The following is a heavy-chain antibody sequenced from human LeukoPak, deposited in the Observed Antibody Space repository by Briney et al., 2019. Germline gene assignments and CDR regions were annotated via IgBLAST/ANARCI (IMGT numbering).Heavy chain of an antibody. J-gene: IGHJ5*02. CDR3: ARDKYYYGSGSYRFDP. V-gene: IGHV4-4*07. Sequence: SETLSLTCTVSGGSISSYYWSWIRQPAGKGLEWIGRIYTSGSTNYNPSLKSRVTISVDTSKNQFSLKLSSVTAADTAVYYCARDKYYYGSGSYRFDPWGQGTLVTVSS. CDR1: GGSISSYY. CDR2: IYTSGST. D-gene: IGHD3-10*01.